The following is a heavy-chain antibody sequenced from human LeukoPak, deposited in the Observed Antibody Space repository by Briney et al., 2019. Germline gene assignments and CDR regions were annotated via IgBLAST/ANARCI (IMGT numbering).Heavy chain of an antibody. CDR3: ARAGRGFGEYYYYYYMDV. V-gene: IGHV1-8*03. D-gene: IGHD3-10*01. J-gene: IGHJ6*03. CDR2: MNPNSGNT. CDR1: GYTFTSYD. Sequence: ASVKVSCKASGYTFTSYDINWVRQATGQGLEWMGWMNPNSGNTGYAQKFQGRVTITRNTSISTAYMELSRLRSDDTAVYYCARAGRGFGEYYYYYYMDVWGKGTTVTVSS.